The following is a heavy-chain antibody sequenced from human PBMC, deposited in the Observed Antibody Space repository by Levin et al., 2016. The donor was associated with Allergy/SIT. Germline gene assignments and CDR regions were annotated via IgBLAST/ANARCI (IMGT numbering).Heavy chain of an antibody. D-gene: IGHD1-1*01. Sequence: RQAPGKGLEWIGYIYYSGSTYYNPSLKSRVTISVDTSKNQFSLKLSSVTAADTAVYYCARFVQWNGPKDVPKSDHYGMDVWGQGTTVTVSS. V-gene: IGHV4-31*02. CDR3: ARFVQWNGPKDVPKSDHYGMDV. CDR2: IYYSGST. J-gene: IGHJ6*02.